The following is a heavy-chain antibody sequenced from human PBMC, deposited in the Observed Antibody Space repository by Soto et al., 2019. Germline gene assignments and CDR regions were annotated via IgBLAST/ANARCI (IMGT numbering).Heavy chain of an antibody. Sequence: GGSLRLSCAASGFTFSSYGMHWVRQAPGKGLEWVAVISYDGSNKYYADSVKGRFTISRDNSKNTLYLQMNSLRAEDTAVYYCAKDLPAARYYYYYYGMDVWGQGTTVTVSS. J-gene: IGHJ6*02. V-gene: IGHV3-30*18. CDR1: GFTFSSYG. CDR2: ISYDGSNK. CDR3: AKDLPAARYYYYYYGMDV. D-gene: IGHD2-2*01.